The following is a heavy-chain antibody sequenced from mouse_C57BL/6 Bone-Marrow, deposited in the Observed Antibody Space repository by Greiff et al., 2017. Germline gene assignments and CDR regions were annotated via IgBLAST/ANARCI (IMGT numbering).Heavy chain of an antibody. Sequence: EVHLVESGGDLVKPGGSLKLSCAASEFTFSSYGMSWVRQTPDKRLEWVATISSGGSYTYYPDSVKGRFTISRDNAKNTLYLQMSSLKSEDTAMYYCARQGYYGSSYGYFDVWGTGTTVTVSS. J-gene: IGHJ1*03. D-gene: IGHD1-1*01. V-gene: IGHV5-6*01. CDR2: ISSGGSYT. CDR1: EFTFSSYG. CDR3: ARQGYYGSSYGYFDV.